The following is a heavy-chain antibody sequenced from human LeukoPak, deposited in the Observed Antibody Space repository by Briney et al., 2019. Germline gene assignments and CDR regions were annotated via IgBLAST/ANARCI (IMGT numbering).Heavy chain of an antibody. CDR2: ISGSGGST. J-gene: IGHJ4*02. Sequence: GGSLRLSCAASGFTFSSYGMSWVRQAPGKGLEWVSAISGSGGSTYYADSVKGRFTISRDNAKNSLHLQLNSLRAEDTAVYYCAKDDEGYIYWGQGTLVTVSS. V-gene: IGHV3-23*01. CDR1: GFTFSSYG. D-gene: IGHD5-18*01. CDR3: AKDDEGYIY.